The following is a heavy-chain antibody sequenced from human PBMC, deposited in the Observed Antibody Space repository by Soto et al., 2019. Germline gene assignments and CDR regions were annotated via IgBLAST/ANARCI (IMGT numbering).Heavy chain of an antibody. V-gene: IGHV3-15*01. CDR1: GFTFINAW. CDR2: IKSKTDGGTT. D-gene: IGHD6-6*01. CDR3: TTVEYSSPSDAFDI. Sequence: WGSLRLSCAASGFTFINAWMSWVRQSAGKGLEWVGRIKSKTDGGTTDYAAPVKGRFTISRDDSKNTLYLQMNSLKTEDTAVYYCTTVEYSSPSDAFDIWGQGTMVTVSS. J-gene: IGHJ3*02.